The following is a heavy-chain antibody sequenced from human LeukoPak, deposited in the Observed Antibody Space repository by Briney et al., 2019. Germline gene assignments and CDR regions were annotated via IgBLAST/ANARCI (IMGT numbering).Heavy chain of an antibody. D-gene: IGHD5-12*01. CDR1: GFTFSSYS. Sequence: PGGSLRLSCAASGFTFSSYSMNWVRQAPGKGLEWVSAISGSGGSTYYADSVKGRFTISRDNSKNTLYLQMGSLRAEDMAVYYCARGSGGYDPTDFDYWGQGTLVTVSS. V-gene: IGHV3-23*01. J-gene: IGHJ4*02. CDR3: ARGSGGYDPTDFDY. CDR2: ISGSGGST.